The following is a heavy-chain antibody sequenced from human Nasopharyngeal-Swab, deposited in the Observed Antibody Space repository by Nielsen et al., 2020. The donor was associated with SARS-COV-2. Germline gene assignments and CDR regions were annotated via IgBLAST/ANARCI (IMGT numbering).Heavy chain of an antibody. CDR2: IYSGGST. Sequence: GESLKISCAASGFTVSSNYMSWVRQAPGKGLEWVSVIYSGGSTYYADSVKGGFTISRDNSKNSLYLQMNSLRAEDTAVYYCARIHDFDYWGQGTLVTVSS. CDR1: GFTVSSNY. J-gene: IGHJ4*02. CDR3: ARIHDFDY. V-gene: IGHV3-53*01.